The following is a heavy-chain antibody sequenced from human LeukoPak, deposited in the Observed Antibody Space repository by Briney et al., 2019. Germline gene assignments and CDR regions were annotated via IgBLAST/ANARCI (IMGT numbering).Heavy chain of an antibody. J-gene: IGHJ4*02. CDR1: GDTFTDYY. CDR3: ATRGFLEWLLYGGYFDY. D-gene: IGHD3-3*01. Sequence: GASVRVSCTASGDTFTDYYMHWVQQAPGKGREWMGRVDPEDGETIYAEKFQGRVTITADTSTDTAYMELSSLRSEDTAVYYCATRGFLEWLLYGGYFDYWGQGTLVTVSS. CDR2: VDPEDGET. V-gene: IGHV1-69-2*01.